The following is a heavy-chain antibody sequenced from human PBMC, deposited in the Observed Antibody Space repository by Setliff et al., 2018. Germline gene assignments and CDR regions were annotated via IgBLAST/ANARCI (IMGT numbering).Heavy chain of an antibody. Sequence: SVKVSCKASGGTFSNYGISWVRQAPGQGLEWMGGTIPIFGTTDYAQKFQGRVTITTDESTTTAYMEWSSLRSEDTAVYYCATGPDIGEFGGNYFNYWGQGTLVTVSS. CDR3: ATGPDIGEFGGNYFNY. CDR1: GGTFSNYG. D-gene: IGHD2-15*01. V-gene: IGHV1-69*05. CDR2: TIPIFGTT. J-gene: IGHJ4*02.